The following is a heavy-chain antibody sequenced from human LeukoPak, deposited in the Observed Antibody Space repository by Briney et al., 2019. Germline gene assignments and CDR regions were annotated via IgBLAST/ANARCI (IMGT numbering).Heavy chain of an antibody. V-gene: IGHV3-23*01. D-gene: IGHD6-19*01. CDR2: VSSSGDKK. CDR1: GFTFTSYG. J-gene: IGHJ4*02. CDR3: VKERYSSGWSDSFHY. Sequence: GGSLRLSCAASGFTFTSYGMSWVRQAPGKGLEWVSSVSSSGDKKYYADYVKGRFTISRDNSKNTLYLQVNSLRAEDTAVYYCVKERYSSGWSDSFHYWGQGTLVTVSS.